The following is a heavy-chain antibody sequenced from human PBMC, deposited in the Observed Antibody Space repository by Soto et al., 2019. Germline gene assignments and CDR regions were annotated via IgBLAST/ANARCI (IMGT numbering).Heavy chain of an antibody. CDR2: IYWDDDE. D-gene: IGHD2-8*01. J-gene: IGHJ4*02. CDR3: VRLVYARKYVDF. CDR1: GFSLTTTGGG. Sequence: PTLVNPTQTLTLTCTFSGFSLTTTGGGVGWIRQPPGKALELLALIYWDDDERYSPSLRSRLTITRDTSKNQVVLTMTDMDPVDTATYYCVRLVYARKYVDFWSQGTLVTVSS. V-gene: IGHV2-5*02.